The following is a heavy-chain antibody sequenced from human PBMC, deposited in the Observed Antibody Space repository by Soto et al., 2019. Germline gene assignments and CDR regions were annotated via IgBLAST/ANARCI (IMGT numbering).Heavy chain of an antibody. CDR1: GFTFSSYA. CDR3: AKENGYSSSWFEFDY. Sequence: EVQLLESGGGLVQPGGSLRLSCAASGFTFSSYAMSWVRQAAGKGLEWVSAISGSGGSTYYADSVKGRFTISRDNFKNTLYIQTNSLSAEDTAVYYCAKENGYSSSWFEFDYWGQGTLVTVSS. J-gene: IGHJ4*02. D-gene: IGHD6-13*01. V-gene: IGHV3-23*01. CDR2: ISGSGGST.